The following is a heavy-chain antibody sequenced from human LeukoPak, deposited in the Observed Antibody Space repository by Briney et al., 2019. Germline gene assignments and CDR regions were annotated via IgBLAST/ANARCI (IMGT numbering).Heavy chain of an antibody. D-gene: IGHD1-26*01. CDR1: GFTFSSYA. CDR3: AKGVLGELLARVGY. Sequence: GGSLRLSCAASGFTFSSYAVSWVRQASGKGLEWVSAISGSGGSTYYADSVKGRFTISRDNSKNTLYLQMNSLRAEDTAVYYCAKGVLGELLARVGYWGQGTLVTVSS. CDR2: ISGSGGST. V-gene: IGHV3-23*01. J-gene: IGHJ4*02.